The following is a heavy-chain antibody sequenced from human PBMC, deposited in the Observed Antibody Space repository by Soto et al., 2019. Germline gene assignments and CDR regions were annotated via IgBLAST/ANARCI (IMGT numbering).Heavy chain of an antibody. CDR1: GYSFTSYW. V-gene: IGHV5-51*01. J-gene: IGHJ4*02. Sequence: LGESLKISCKGSGYSFTSYWIGWVRQMPGKGLEWMGIIYPGDSDTRYSPSFQGQVTISADKSISTAYLQWSSLKASDTAMYYCARQINTAMGKIDYWGKGALVTVSS. D-gene: IGHD5-18*01. CDR3: ARQINTAMGKIDY. CDR2: IYPGDSDT.